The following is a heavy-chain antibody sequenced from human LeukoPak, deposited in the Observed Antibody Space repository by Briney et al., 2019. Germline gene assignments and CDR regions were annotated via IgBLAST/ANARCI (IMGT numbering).Heavy chain of an antibody. D-gene: IGHD3-16*01. J-gene: IGHJ4*02. CDR1: GFTFSSYG. CDR2: ISSNGGST. Sequence: GGSLRLSCSASGFTFSSYGMHWVRQAPGKGLEYVSAISSNGGSTYYADSVKGRFTISRDNSKNTLYLQMSSLRAEDTAVYYCVKESGEYYFDYWGRGTLVTVSS. CDR3: VKESGEYYFDY. V-gene: IGHV3-64D*06.